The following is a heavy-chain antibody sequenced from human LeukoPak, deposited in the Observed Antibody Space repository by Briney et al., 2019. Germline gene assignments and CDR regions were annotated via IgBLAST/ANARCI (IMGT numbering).Heavy chain of an antibody. J-gene: IGHJ2*01. Sequence: PGRSLRLSCAASGFTFSSYAMHWVRQAPGKGLEWVAVISYDGSDKYYAGSVKGRFTISKDNSKNTLYLQMNSLRAEDTAVYYCARDGDGYSNYGYFDLWGRGTLVTVSS. CDR3: ARDGDGYSNYGYFDL. CDR1: GFTFSSYA. CDR2: ISYDGSDK. D-gene: IGHD4-11*01. V-gene: IGHV3-30-3*01.